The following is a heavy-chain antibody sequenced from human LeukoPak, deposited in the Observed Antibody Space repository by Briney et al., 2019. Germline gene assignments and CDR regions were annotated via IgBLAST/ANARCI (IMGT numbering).Heavy chain of an antibody. CDR1: GFTFDDYA. V-gene: IGHV3-43D*03. CDR3: AKDMAAYYYSSGNIDS. D-gene: IGHD3-10*01. Sequence: GGSLRLSCAASGFTFDDYAMHWVRQAPGRGLEWVSLSWDGGSTYYPESVKGGFTIPRANSKNSLYLQMNRLRAEDTALYYCAKDMAAYYYSSGNIDSWGQGTLVTVSS. CDR2: SWDGGST. J-gene: IGHJ4*02.